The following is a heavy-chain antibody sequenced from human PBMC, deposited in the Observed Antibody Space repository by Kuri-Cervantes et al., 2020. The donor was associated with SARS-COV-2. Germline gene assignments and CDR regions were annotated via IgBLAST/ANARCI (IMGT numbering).Heavy chain of an antibody. CDR1: GGSFSGYY. CDR2: INHSGST. D-gene: IGHD6-13*01. J-gene: IGHJ6*01. V-gene: IGHV4-34*01. Sequence: SETLSLTCAVYGGSFSGYYWSWIRQPPGKGLEWIGEINHSGSTNYNPSLKSRVTISVDTSKNQFSLKLSSVTAADTAVYYCARAKLYSSSWYVGFGDGMDVWGQGTMVPGAS. CDR3: ARAKLYSSSWYVGFGDGMDV.